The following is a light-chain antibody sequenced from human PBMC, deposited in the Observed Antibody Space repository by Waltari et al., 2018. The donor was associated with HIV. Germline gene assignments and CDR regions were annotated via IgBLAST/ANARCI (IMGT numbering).Light chain of an antibody. CDR3: NSRDNNDNHVV. CDR1: SLRSYY. Sequence: SSELTQDPAVSVALGQTVRITCQGDSLRSYYASWYQQKTGQAPVLVIYGKNNRPSGIPDRFSGSSSGNTASLTITGAQAEDEADYYCNSRDNNDNHVVFGGGTKVTVL. V-gene: IGLV3-19*01. J-gene: IGLJ2*01. CDR2: GKN.